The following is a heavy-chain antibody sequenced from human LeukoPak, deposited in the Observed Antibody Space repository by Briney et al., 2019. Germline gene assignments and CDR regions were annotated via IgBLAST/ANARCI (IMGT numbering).Heavy chain of an antibody. CDR1: GGSLSSCY. Sequence: PSETLSLTCSVSGGSLSSCYWSWIRQPPGKGLEWIAYIYHNGYTEYNPSLKSRVTISLDTSKNQLSLKLSSVTAADTAVYYCARGVYGGYFDYWGQGTLVTVSS. CDR3: ARGVYGGYFDY. CDR2: IYHNGYT. V-gene: IGHV4-59*01. J-gene: IGHJ4*02. D-gene: IGHD4-23*01.